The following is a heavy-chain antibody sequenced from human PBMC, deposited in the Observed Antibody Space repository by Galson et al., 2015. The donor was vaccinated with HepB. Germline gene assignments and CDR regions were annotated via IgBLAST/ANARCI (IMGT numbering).Heavy chain of an antibody. CDR2: ISSTTNYI. J-gene: IGHJ4*02. CDR1: GFTFRTYA. Sequence: SLRLSCAASGFTFRTYAMNWVRQAPGKGLEWVSSISSTTNYIDYADSVEGRFTISRDDAKNSLFLQMNSLRAEDTAVYYCAREDLSMLAFDFWGQGTLVTVSS. V-gene: IGHV3-21*01. D-gene: IGHD2-8*01. CDR3: AREDLSMLAFDF.